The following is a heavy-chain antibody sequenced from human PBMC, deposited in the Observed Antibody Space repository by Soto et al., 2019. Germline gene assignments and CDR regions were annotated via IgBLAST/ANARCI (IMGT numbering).Heavy chain of an antibody. CDR3: ARGGRVLNSNYEPYYFDY. J-gene: IGHJ4*02. D-gene: IGHD4-4*01. Sequence: QVQLQESGPGLVKPSETLSLTCTVSGGSVSSGSYYWSWIRQPPGKGLEWIGEINHSGSTNYNPSLKSRVTISLDTSKNQFSLKLSSVTAADTAVYYCARGGRVLNSNYEPYYFDYWGQGTLVTVSS. V-gene: IGHV4-61*01. CDR1: GGSVSSGSYY. CDR2: INHSGST.